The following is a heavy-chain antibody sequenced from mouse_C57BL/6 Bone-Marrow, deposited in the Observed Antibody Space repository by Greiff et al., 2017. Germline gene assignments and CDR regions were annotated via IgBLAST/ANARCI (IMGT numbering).Heavy chain of an antibody. CDR1: GFTFSSYA. D-gene: IGHD1-1*01. V-gene: IGHV5-9-1*02. CDR2: ISSGGDYI. Sequence: EVMLVESGEGLVKPGGSLKLSCAASGFTFSSYAMSWVRQTPEKRLEWVAYISSGGDYIYYADTVKGRFTISRDNARNTLYLQMSSLKSEDTAMYYCTRDNRRCRITTVVARYAMDYWGQGTSVTVSS. CDR3: TRDNRRCRITTVVARYAMDY. J-gene: IGHJ4*01.